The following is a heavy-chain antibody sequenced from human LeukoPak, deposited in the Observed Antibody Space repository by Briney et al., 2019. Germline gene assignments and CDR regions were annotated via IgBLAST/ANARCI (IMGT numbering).Heavy chain of an antibody. CDR3: ARDEGYSNYDF. D-gene: IGHD4-11*01. V-gene: IGHV1-18*01. CDR1: GYTFTSYG. J-gene: IGHJ4*02. CDR2: ISAYNGNT. Sequence: ASVKVSCKASGYTFTSYGINWVRQAPGQGLEWMGWISAYNGNTNYAQNLQGRVTMTTDTSTNAAYMELRSLRSDDTAVYYCARDEGYSNYDFWGQGTLVTVSS.